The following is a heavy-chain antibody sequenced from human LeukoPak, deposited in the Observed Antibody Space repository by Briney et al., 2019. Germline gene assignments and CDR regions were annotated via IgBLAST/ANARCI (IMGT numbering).Heavy chain of an antibody. V-gene: IGHV3-23*01. D-gene: IGHD6-13*01. Sequence: GGSLRLSCAASGFTFNTYAMTWVRQAPGKGLEWISAISGSGVTTYYADSVTGRFTVSRDNSKNTLYLQMNSLTVEDTAVYYCAKDGPRIAAATFHLDYWGQGTLVTVSS. CDR2: ISGSGVTT. CDR1: GFTFNTYA. CDR3: AKDGPRIAAATFHLDY. J-gene: IGHJ4*02.